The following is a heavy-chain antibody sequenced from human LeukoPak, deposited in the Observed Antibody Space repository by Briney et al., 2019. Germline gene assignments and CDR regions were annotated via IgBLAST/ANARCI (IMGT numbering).Heavy chain of an antibody. CDR1: GFTFSNYA. Sequence: GGSLRLSCAASGFTFSNYAMNWVRQAPGKGLEWVSTISGSGGSTYYADSVKGRFTIPRDNSKNTLYLQMNSLRAEDTAVYYCARSPIAVAGQGLFDYWGQGTLVTVSS. J-gene: IGHJ4*02. D-gene: IGHD6-19*01. CDR3: ARSPIAVAGQGLFDY. CDR2: ISGSGGST. V-gene: IGHV3-23*01.